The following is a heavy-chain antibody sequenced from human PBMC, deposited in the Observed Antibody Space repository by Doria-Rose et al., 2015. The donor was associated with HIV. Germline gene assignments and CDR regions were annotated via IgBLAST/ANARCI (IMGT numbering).Heavy chain of an antibody. CDR1: GGSISHYY. CDR2: IFYTGST. V-gene: IGHV4-59*01. CDR3: ARVLSGTYDY. D-gene: IGHD1-26*01. J-gene: IGHJ4*02. Sequence: QVQLQESGPGLVKPSETLSLTYSVSGGSISHYYWSWIRQPPGKGLEYIGDIFYTGSTNYSPSLKSRVSISIDTSKNKFSLRLSSVTAADTAVYYCARVLSGTYDYWGQGTLVTVSS.